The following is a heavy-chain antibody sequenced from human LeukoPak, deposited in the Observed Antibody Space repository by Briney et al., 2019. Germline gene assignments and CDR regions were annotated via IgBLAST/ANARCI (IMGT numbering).Heavy chain of an antibody. J-gene: IGHJ6*03. V-gene: IGHV4-61*02. D-gene: IGHD6-13*01. CDR1: GHSISSGSYY. CDR2: IYSNGDT. CDR3: ASRHSKQQPYYYYMDI. Sequence: RASQTLSLTCTVSGHSISSGSYYWSWIRQPAGKGLEWIGRIYSNGDTKFNPSLKSRVTISLDTSKNQFSLKLSSATAADTAVYYCASRHSKQQPYYYYMDIWGKGTTVTVSS.